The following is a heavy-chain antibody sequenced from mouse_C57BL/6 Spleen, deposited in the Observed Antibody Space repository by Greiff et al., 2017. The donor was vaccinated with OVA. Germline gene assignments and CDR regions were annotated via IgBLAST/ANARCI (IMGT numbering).Heavy chain of an antibody. CDR1: GYTFTDYW. J-gene: IGHJ4*01. CDR3: AKDYDGAMDY. V-gene: IGHV1-50*01. D-gene: IGHD2-4*01. Sequence: VQLQQSGAELVKPGASVKLSCKASGYTFTDYWMQWVKQRPGQGLEWIGEIDPYDSYTNYNQKFKGQATLTVDTSSNTAYMHLSSLTSEDAAVYYCAKDYDGAMDYWGQGTSVTVSS. CDR2: IDPYDSYT.